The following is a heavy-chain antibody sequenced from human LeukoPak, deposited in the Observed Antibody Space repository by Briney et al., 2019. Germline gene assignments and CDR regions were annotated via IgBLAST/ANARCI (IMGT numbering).Heavy chain of an antibody. V-gene: IGHV4-39*07. CDR1: GGSISSSSYY. CDR2: IYYSGST. J-gene: IGHJ4*02. Sequence: PSETLSLTCTVSGGSISSSSYYWGWIRQPPGKGLEWIGSIYYSGSTYYNPSLKSRVTISVDTSKNQFSLELSSVTAADTAVYYCARDRYRKPFDYWGQGTLVTVSS. D-gene: IGHD4-11*01. CDR3: ARDRYRKPFDY.